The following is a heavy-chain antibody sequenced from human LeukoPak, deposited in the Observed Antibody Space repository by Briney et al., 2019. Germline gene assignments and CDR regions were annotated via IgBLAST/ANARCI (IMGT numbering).Heavy chain of an antibody. D-gene: IGHD6-6*01. CDR1: DGSVSSSSYY. J-gene: IGHJ4*02. CDR3: ARHPLASRHRVDY. V-gene: IGHV4-39*01. Sequence: SETLSLICTVSDGSVSSSSYYWGWIRQPPGKGLNWIGSMSYSGSTYYNPSLKSRVTMSVGTSKNQFSLKLSSVTAADTAVYYCARHPLASRHRVDYWGQGALVIVSS. CDR2: MSYSGST.